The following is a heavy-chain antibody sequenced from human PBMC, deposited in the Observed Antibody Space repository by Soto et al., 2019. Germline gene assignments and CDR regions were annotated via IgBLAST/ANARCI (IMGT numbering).Heavy chain of an antibody. CDR3: ARDGPIFGVAPNSYYGMDV. V-gene: IGHV4-30-2*05. CDR1: GLSLSRGGYS. CDR2: INDSGST. Sequence: SETLSLTCALSGLSLSRGGYSWSWIRQPPGKGLEWLGEINDSGSTYYNPSLKNRVTISVDTSNNQSSLKLSSVTAADTAVYYCARDGPIFGVAPNSYYGMDVWGQGTTVPVSS. D-gene: IGHD3-3*01. J-gene: IGHJ6*02.